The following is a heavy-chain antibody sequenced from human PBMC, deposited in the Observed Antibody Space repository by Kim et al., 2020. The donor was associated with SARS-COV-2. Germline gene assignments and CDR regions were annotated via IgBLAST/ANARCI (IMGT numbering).Heavy chain of an antibody. Sequence: SETLSLTCSVSGASISSSSDFWGWIRQAPGKGLEWIASIHNRVNTFSNWSFMSRVAISVDMSKNQFSLELKSVTAADTAVYYCARGRTGFTPAYSWLDAWGLGTRVTIS. J-gene: IGHJ5*02. V-gene: IGHV4-39*02. D-gene: IGHD2-8*02. CDR1: GASISSSSDF. CDR3: ARGRTGFTPAYSWLDA. CDR2: IHNRVNT.